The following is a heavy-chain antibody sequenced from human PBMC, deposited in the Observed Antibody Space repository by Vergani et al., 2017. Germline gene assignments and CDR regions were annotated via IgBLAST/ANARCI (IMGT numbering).Heavy chain of an antibody. CDR2: INHSGST. CDR3: ARGPKITIFGVVIKYGMDV. D-gene: IGHD3-3*01. J-gene: IGHJ6*02. CDR1: GGSFSGYY. Sequence: QVQLQQWGAGLLKPSETLSLTCAVYGGSFSGYYWSWIRQPPGKGLEWIGEINHSGSTNYNPSLKSRVTISGDTTKNQFSLKLSSETAAATAVYYCARGPKITIFGVVIKYGMDVWGQGTTVTVSS. V-gene: IGHV4-34*01.